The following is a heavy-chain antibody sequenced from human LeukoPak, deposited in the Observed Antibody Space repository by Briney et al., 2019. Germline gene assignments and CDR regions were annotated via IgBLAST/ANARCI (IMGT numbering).Heavy chain of an antibody. Sequence: PGGSLRLSCAASGFTFSSYAMHWVRQAPGKGLEWVAVISYDGSNKYYADSVKGRFTISRDNSKNTLYLQMNSLRAEDTAVYYCARVLLEMATIDAFDIWGQGTMVTVSS. D-gene: IGHD5-24*01. J-gene: IGHJ3*02. V-gene: IGHV3-30*04. CDR2: ISYDGSNK. CDR1: GFTFSSYA. CDR3: ARVLLEMATIDAFDI.